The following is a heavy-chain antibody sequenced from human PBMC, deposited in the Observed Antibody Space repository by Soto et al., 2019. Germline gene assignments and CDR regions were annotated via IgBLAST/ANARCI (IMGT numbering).Heavy chain of an antibody. CDR2: IKNGAGDT. CDR1: GFTLSSYW. Sequence: EVQLVESGGGLVQPGGSLRLSCAASGFTLSSYWMYWVRQTPGKGLVWVARIKNGAGDTSYAESVKGRFTISRDNAKNPLYLQMSSLRSEGTAVYYCVRFSGLDVWGQGTTVTVSS. V-gene: IGHV3-74*01. CDR3: VRFSGLDV. J-gene: IGHJ6*02.